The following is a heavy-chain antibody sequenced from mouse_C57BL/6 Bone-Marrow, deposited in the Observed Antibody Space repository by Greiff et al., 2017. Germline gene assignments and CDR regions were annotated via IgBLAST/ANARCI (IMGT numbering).Heavy chain of an antibody. CDR3: ARDLYYYGHGVEFDY. CDR2: IHPNSGST. V-gene: IGHV1-64*01. Sequence: QVQLQQPGAELVKPGASVKLSCKASGYTFTSYWMHWVKQRPGQGLEWIGMIHPNSGSTNYNEKFKSKATLTVDKSSSTAYMQLSSLTSEDSAVYYCARDLYYYGHGVEFDYWGQGTTLTVSA. J-gene: IGHJ2*01. D-gene: IGHD1-1*01. CDR1: GYTFTSYW.